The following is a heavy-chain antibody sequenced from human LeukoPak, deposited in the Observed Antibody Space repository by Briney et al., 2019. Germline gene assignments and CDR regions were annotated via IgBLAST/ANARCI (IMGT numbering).Heavy chain of an antibody. CDR3: ARDVVGSLDY. V-gene: IGHV3-7*01. Sequence: GGSLRLSCAASGFTFSSYWMAWVRQALGEGLEWVANIKGDETARHQADSVKGRLTISRDNTRNSLYLQMTNLRGDDTAVYYCARDVVGSLDYWGQGTLVTVSS. CDR2: IKGDETAR. CDR1: GFTFSSYW. D-gene: IGHD1-26*01. J-gene: IGHJ4*02.